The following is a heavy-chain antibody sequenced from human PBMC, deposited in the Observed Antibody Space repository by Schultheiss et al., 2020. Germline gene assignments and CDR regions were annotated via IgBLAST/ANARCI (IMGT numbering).Heavy chain of an antibody. D-gene: IGHD5-12*01. Sequence: SQTLSLTCTVSGGSISSSSYYWGWIRQPPGKGLEWIGYIYYSGSTYYNPSLKSRVTISVDTSKNQFSLSLSSVTAADTAVYYCARADPVDSAVRDWGQGSLVTVSS. CDR1: GGSISSSSYY. CDR3: ARADPVDSAVRD. CDR2: IYYSGST. V-gene: IGHV4-31*03. J-gene: IGHJ4*02.